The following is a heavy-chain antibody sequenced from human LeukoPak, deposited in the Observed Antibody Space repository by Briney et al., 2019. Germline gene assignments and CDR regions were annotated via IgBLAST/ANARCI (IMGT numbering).Heavy chain of an antibody. Sequence: ASETLSLTCSVSGVSISAYYWSWIRQPAGKGLEWIGRIYPGESIYASENTNYNPSLKSRVSMSGDTSKNQVSLKLRSVTAADTAVYYCARDPTTVTTIFDSWGQGTLVTVSS. CDR3: ARDPTTVTTIFDS. D-gene: IGHD4-17*01. V-gene: IGHV4-4*07. J-gene: IGHJ4*02. CDR2: IYPGESIYASENT. CDR1: GVSISAYY.